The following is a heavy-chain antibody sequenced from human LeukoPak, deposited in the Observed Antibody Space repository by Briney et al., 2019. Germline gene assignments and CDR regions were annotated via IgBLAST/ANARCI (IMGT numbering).Heavy chain of an antibody. CDR3: ARVQYSSGWYFDY. Sequence: PGGSLRLSCAASGFTFSSYAMHWVRQAPGKGLEWVAVISYDGSNKYYADSVKGRFTISRDNSKNTLYLQMNSLRAEDTSVYYCARVQYSSGWYFDYWGQGTLVTVSS. J-gene: IGHJ4*02. CDR2: ISYDGSNK. CDR1: GFTFSSYA. V-gene: IGHV3-30*04. D-gene: IGHD6-19*01.